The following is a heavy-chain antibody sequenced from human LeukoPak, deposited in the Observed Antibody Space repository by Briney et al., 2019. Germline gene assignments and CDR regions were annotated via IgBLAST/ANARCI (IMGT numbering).Heavy chain of an antibody. CDR1: GGSISSGGYS. CDR3: ARVKDRGYDILTGYYRGGWFDP. J-gene: IGHJ5*02. D-gene: IGHD3-9*01. Sequence: SQTLSLTCAVSGGSISSGGYSWSWTRQPPGKGLEWIEYIYHSGSTYYNPSLKSRVTISVDRSKNQFSLKLSSVTAADTAVYYCARVKDRGYDILTGYYRGGWFDPWGQGTLVTVSS. CDR2: IYHSGST. V-gene: IGHV4-30-2*01.